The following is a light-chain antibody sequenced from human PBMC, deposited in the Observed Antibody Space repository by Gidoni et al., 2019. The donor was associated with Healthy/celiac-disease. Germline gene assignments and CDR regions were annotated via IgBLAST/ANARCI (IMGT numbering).Light chain of an antibody. CDR1: SSDVGGYNY. CDR2: EVS. J-gene: IGLJ2*01. Sequence: QSALTQPASVSGSPGQSITSSCTGTSSDVGGYNYVSWYQQHPGKAPKLMIYEVSNRPPGVSNRFSGSKSGNTASLPSSGLQAEDEADYYCSSYTSSSTLVFGGGTKLTVL. V-gene: IGLV2-14*01. CDR3: SSYTSSSTLV.